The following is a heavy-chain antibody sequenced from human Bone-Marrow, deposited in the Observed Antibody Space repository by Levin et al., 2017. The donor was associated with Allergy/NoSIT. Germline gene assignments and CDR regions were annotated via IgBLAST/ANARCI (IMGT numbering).Heavy chain of an antibody. J-gene: IGHJ4*02. CDR2: IFPSGTT. Sequence: SETLSLTCTVSGGSINSGDYFWSWIRQPAGKGLEWIGRIFPSGTTSYNPSLKSRVTMSVDTSKNHFSLNLNSVTAADTAVYYCARIGIYRYFDYWGQGTLVTVSS. CDR3: ARIGIYRYFDY. D-gene: IGHD1-14*01. CDR1: GGSINSGDYF. V-gene: IGHV4-61*02.